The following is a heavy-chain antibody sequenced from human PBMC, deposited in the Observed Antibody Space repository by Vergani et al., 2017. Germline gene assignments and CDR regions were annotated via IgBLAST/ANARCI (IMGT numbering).Heavy chain of an antibody. CDR3: ARDVKANDAFDI. V-gene: IGHV4-59*12. CDR2: IYSSGSA. Sequence: QVQLQESGPGLVKPSETLSLTCTVSGDSISSYSWNWIRQPPGKGLEWIGNIYSSGSANYNPSLKSRVTISIDTSKNQFSLKLSAVTAADTAVYYCARDVKANDAFDIWGQGTMVTVSS. J-gene: IGHJ3*02. CDR1: GDSISSYS.